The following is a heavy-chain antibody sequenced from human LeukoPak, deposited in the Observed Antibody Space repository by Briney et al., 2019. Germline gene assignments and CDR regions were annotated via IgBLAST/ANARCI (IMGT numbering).Heavy chain of an antibody. CDR2: IYYSGST. CDR1: GGSISSYY. Sequence: SETLSLTCTVSGGSISSYYWSWIRQPPGKGLEWIGYIYYSGSTNYNPSLKSRVTISVDTSKNQFSLKLSSVTAADTAVYYCASPTYYYDSSGYYPFDYWGQGTLVTVSS. J-gene: IGHJ4*02. V-gene: IGHV4-59*01. CDR3: ASPTYYYDSSGYYPFDY. D-gene: IGHD3-22*01.